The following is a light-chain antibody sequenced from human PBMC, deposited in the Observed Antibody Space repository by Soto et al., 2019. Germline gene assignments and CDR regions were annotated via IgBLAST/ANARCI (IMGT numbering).Light chain of an antibody. CDR2: DAS. J-gene: IGKJ1*01. V-gene: IGKV1-5*01. CDR1: QSLTTW. Sequence: DIQMTQSPSTLSASVGDRVTITCRASQSLTTWVAWYQQKPGKAPKVLIYDASSLESGVPSRFSGSGSGTEFTLTISSLQPDDFATYYCQDYNNYWVFGQGTKVEIK. CDR3: QDYNNYWV.